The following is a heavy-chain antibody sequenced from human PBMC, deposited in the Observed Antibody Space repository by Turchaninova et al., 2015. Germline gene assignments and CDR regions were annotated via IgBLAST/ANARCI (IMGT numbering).Heavy chain of an antibody. CDR2: ISSSSTYI. V-gene: IGHV3-21*01. D-gene: IGHD6-13*01. CDR1: GVTFRRYD. Sequence: EVQLVEYGGGLVKPGGSLRPSCAAAGVTFRRYDMTWVRHALGKGLEWVSSISSSSTYINYADSVRGRFTISRDNAKNSLYLQMNNLRVEDTAIYFCAREKTAAGGDYWGQGTLVTVSA. CDR3: AREKTAAGGDY. J-gene: IGHJ4*02.